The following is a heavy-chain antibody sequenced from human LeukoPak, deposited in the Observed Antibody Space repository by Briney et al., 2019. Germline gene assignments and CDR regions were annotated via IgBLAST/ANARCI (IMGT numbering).Heavy chain of an antibody. J-gene: IGHJ4*02. CDR3: AKWEFTYFFDY. CDR2: IWYDGTNK. V-gene: IGHV3-33*06. Sequence: GGSLRLSCAASGFTFSSYGMHWVRQAPGKGLEWVAVIWYDGTNKYYADSVKGRFTISRDNSKNTLYLQMNSLRAEDTAVYYCAKWEFTYFFDYWGQGTLVTVSS. CDR1: GFTFSSYG. D-gene: IGHD1-26*01.